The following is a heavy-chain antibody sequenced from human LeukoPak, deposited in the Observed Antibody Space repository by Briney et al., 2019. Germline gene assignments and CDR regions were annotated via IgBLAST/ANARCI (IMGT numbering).Heavy chain of an antibody. CDR2: IIPILGIA. CDR1: GGTFSSYA. D-gene: IGHD2-15*01. V-gene: IGHV1-69*04. Sequence: ASVKVSCKASGGTFSSYAISWVRQAPGQGLEWMGRIIPILGIANYAQKFQGRVTITADKSTSTAYMELSSLRSEDTAVYYCAVDIVVVVAATPNYYYYGMDVWGQGTTVTVSS. J-gene: IGHJ6*02. CDR3: AVDIVVVVAATPNYYYYGMDV.